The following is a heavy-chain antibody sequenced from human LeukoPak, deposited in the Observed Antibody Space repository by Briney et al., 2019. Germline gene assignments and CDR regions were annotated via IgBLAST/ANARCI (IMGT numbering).Heavy chain of an antibody. V-gene: IGHV1-18*01. CDR1: GYTFTSSG. CDR2: ISGYNGNT. D-gene: IGHD4-17*01. J-gene: IGHJ4*02. CDR3: ARDGDHVVSY. Sequence: ASVKVSCKASGYTFTSSGISWVRQAPGQGLEWVGWISGYNGNTYYAQRLQGRVTMTTDTSTSTAYMELRSLRSDDTAVYYCARDGDHVVSYWGQGTLVTVSS.